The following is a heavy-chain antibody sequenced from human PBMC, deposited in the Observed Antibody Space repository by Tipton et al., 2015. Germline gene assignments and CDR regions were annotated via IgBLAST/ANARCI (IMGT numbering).Heavy chain of an antibody. J-gene: IGHJ4*02. CDR1: GDSISSYY. CDR2: IYYSGST. V-gene: IGHV4-59*01. D-gene: IGHD2/OR15-2a*01. Sequence: TLSLTCTVSGDSISSYYWSWIRQPPGKGLEWIGYIYYSGSTNYNPSLKSRVTISVDTSKNQFSLKLSSVTAADTAVYYCARGAGNSSTWDFDYWGQGTLLTVSS. CDR3: ARGAGNSSTWDFDY.